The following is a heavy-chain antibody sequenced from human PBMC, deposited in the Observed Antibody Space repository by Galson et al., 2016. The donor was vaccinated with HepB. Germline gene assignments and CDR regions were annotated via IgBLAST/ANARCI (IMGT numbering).Heavy chain of an antibody. CDR1: GGNFNNYA. CDR3: ASPYSTSLGVENFFDY. CDR2: IIGFSGRG. D-gene: IGHD6-6*01. Sequence: SVKVSCKASGGNFNNYAISWVRQAPGQELEWMGGIIGFSGRGDSAQRFQGRVTITADASTRTAYMELSSLRSEDTAVYFCASPYSTSLGVENFFDYWGQGTLVTVSS. J-gene: IGHJ4*02. V-gene: IGHV1-69*13.